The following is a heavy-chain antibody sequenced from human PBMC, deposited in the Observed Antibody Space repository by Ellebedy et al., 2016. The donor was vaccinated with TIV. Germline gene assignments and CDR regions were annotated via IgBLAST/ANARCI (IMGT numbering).Heavy chain of an antibody. CDR3: AKDIVSYTVPRPGHPGHFDY. CDR2: ISYDGSNK. D-gene: IGHD2-2*02. J-gene: IGHJ4*02. Sequence: GESLKISXAASGFTFSSYAMHWVRQAPGKGLEWVAVISYDGSNKYYADSVKGRFTISRENSKNTLYLQMNSLRAEDTAVYYCAKDIVSYTVPRPGHPGHFDYWGQGTLVTVSS. CDR1: GFTFSSYA. V-gene: IGHV3-30-3*01.